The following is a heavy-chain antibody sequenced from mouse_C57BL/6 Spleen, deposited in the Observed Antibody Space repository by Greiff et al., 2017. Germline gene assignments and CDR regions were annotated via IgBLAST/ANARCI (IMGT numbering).Heavy chain of an antibody. CDR1: GYTFTNYW. V-gene: IGHV1-69*01. CDR3: ARSEEFITTVVHAMDY. CDR2: IDPSDSYT. D-gene: IGHD1-1*01. J-gene: IGHJ4*01. Sequence: QVQLQQPGAELVMPGASVKLSCKASGYTFTNYWMHWVKQRPGQGLEWIGEIDPSDSYTNYNQKFKGKSTLTVDKSSSTAYMQLSSLTSEDSAVYYCARSEEFITTVVHAMDYWGQGTSVTVSS.